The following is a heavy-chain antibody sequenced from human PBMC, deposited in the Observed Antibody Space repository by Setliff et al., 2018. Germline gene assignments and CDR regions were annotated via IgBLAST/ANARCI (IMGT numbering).Heavy chain of an antibody. D-gene: IGHD6-19*01. J-gene: IGHJ6*03. Sequence: PSETLSLTCTVSGYSISSGHYWGWIRQSPGRGLEWIGSVSHSGSPYYNPSLKSRVTISVDTSKNQFSLKLNSVTAADMAAYYCAREQWLDPPGYYYMDVWAKGTTVTVSS. CDR3: AREQWLDPPGYYYMDV. CDR2: VSHSGSP. CDR1: GYSISSGHY. V-gene: IGHV4-38-2*02.